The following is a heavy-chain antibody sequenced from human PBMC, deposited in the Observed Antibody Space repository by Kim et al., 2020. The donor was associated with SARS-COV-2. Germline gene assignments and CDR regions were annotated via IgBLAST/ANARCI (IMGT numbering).Heavy chain of an antibody. CDR1: GGSISSYY. CDR3: ARGPLSGYDILTGYYLTSGFDY. CDR2: IYTSGST. Sequence: SETLSRTCTVSGGSISSYYWSWIRQPAGKGLEWIGRIYTSGSTNYNPSLKSRVTMSVDTSKNQFSLKLSSVTAADTAVYYCARGPLSGYDILTGYYLTSGFDYWGQGTLVTVSS. J-gene: IGHJ4*02. D-gene: IGHD3-9*01. V-gene: IGHV4-4*07.